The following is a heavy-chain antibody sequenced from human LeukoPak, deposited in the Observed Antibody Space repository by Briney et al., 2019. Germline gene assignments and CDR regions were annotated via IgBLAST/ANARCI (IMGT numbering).Heavy chain of an antibody. CDR2: IYTSGST. V-gene: IGHV4-61*02. J-gene: IGHJ6*03. D-gene: IGHD6-13*01. CDR3: ARDSYSSTSYYYYYMDV. Sequence: SETLSLTCTVSGGSISSGSYYWSWIRQPAGKGLEWIGRIYTSGSTNYNPSPKSRVTISVDTSKNQFSLKLSSVTAADTAVYYCARDSYSSTSYYYYYMDVWGKGTTVTVSS. CDR1: GGSISSGSYY.